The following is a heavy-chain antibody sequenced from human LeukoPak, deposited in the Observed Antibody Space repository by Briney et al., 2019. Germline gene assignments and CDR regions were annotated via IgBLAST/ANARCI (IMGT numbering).Heavy chain of an antibody. V-gene: IGHV2-5*02. D-gene: IGHD3-10*01. J-gene: IGHJ4*02. CDR3: AHTSYYYGSGSQDFDY. CDR2: IYWDDDK. Sequence: SGPTLVNPTQTLTLTCTFSGFSLSTSGVGVGWIRQPPGKALEWLALIYWDDDKRYSPSLKSGLTITKDTSKNQVVLTMTNMDPVDTATYYCAHTSYYYGSGSQDFDYWGQGTLVTVSS. CDR1: GFSLSTSGVG.